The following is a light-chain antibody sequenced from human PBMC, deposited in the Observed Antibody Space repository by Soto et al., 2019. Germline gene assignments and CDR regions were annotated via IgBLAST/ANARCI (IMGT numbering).Light chain of an antibody. Sequence: GDRVTITCRASQSIRSWLAWYQQKPGKAPKLLIYDATSLQGGVPSRFSGSGYGAEFTLSISSLQPDDFATYYCQRYNTYSPWTFGQGTKVEI. V-gene: IGKV1-5*01. CDR3: QRYNTYSPWT. CDR1: QSIRSW. CDR2: DAT. J-gene: IGKJ1*01.